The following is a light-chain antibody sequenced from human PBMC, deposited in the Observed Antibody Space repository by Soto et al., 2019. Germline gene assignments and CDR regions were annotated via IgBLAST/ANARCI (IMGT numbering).Light chain of an antibody. CDR3: QQHNNWPRIT. J-gene: IGKJ5*01. Sequence: EIVLTQFPATLSLFPGETATLSFRASQTVGTYLAWYQQKPGQAPRLLISDASNRATGVPTRFSGSGSGTEFTLTISSLEPEDFAVYFCQQHNNWPRITFGQGTRLEIK. CDR1: QTVGTY. CDR2: DAS. V-gene: IGKV3-11*01.